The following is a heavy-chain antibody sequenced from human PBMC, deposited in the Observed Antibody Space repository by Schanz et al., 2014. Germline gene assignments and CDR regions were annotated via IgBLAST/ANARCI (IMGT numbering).Heavy chain of an antibody. CDR2: INPSVGNT. V-gene: IGHV1-46*03. Sequence: QVQLVQSGAEVKKPGASVKVSCEASGYTFTSYYIHWFRQAPGQGLEWMGLINPSVGNTNYAQKFRGRGTMTRDTSTSTVYMELSSLRSEDTAVYFCARGPSTGAFDIGGKGTMDTDSS. J-gene: IGHJ3*02. CDR3: ARGPSTGAFDI. CDR1: GYTFTSYY.